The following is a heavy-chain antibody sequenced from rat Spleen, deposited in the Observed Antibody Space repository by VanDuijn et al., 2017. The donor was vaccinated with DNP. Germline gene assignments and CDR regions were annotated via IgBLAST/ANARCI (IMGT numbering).Heavy chain of an antibody. CDR2: INTNGGSP. Sequence: EVQLVESGGGLVQPGRSLKLSCAASGFTFSNYDMAWVRQAPTTGLEWVASINTNGGSPYYRDSLKGRFTVSRDNTKSTLYLQMDSLKSEDTATYYCARHDTPYWYFDFWGPGTMVTVSS. V-gene: IGHV5-25*01. J-gene: IGHJ1*01. D-gene: IGHD2-1*01. CDR3: ARHDTPYWYFDF. CDR1: GFTFSNYD.